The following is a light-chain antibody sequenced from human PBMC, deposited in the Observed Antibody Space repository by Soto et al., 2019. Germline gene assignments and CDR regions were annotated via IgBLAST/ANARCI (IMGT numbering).Light chain of an antibody. CDR3: CSYARGSIVYV. CDR1: SSDVGSNNL. J-gene: IGLJ1*01. Sequence: QLVLTQPASVSASPGQPITISCTGTSSDVGSNNLVSWYQHHPGRAPKLIIFEATKRPSGISNRFSGSKSGNTASLTIAGLQAEDEADYYCCSYARGSIVYVFGSGTKLTVL. CDR2: EAT. V-gene: IGLV2-23*01.